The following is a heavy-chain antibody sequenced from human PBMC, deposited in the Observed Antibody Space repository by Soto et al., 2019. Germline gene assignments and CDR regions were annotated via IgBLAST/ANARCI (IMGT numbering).Heavy chain of an antibody. CDR2: ISWKSGSI. CDR3: AKAYSSASGSGMDV. V-gene: IGHV3-9*01. CDR1: RFTFDDYA. J-gene: IGHJ6*02. Sequence: GGSLRLSCAASRFTFDDYAMHWVRQAPGKGLEWVSGISWKSGSIGYADSVKGRFTISRDNAKNSLYLQMNSLRAEDTALYYCAKAYSSASGSGMDVWGQGTTVTVS. D-gene: IGHD6-6*01.